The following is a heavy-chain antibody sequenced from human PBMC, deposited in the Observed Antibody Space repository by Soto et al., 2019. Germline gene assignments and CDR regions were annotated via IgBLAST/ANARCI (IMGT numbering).Heavy chain of an antibody. CDR1: GGSISSYY. CDR3: ARGGRPPYYYDSSGPERSFDY. CDR2: IYYSGRT. D-gene: IGHD3-22*01. J-gene: IGHJ4*02. Sequence: QVQLQESGPGLVKPSETLSLTCTVSGGSISSYYWSWIRQPPGKGLEWIGYIYYSGRTNYNPSLTSRVTISVDTSKNRFSLKLSSVTAADTAVYYCARGGRPPYYYDSSGPERSFDYWGQGTLVTVSS. V-gene: IGHV4-59*01.